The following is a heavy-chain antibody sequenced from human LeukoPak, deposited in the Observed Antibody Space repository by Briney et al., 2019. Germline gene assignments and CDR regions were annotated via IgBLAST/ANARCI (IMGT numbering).Heavy chain of an antibody. J-gene: IGHJ3*02. CDR1: GFTFSSYA. V-gene: IGHV3-30-3*01. CDR3: ARDHRWYCSGGSCYSSAFDI. Sequence: QPGRSLRLSCAASGFTFSSYAMHWVRQAPGKGLEWVAVISYDGSNKYYADSVKGRFTISRDNPKNTLYLQMNSLRAEDTAVYYCARDHRWYCSGGSCYSSAFDIWGQGTMVTVSS. D-gene: IGHD2-15*01. CDR2: ISYDGSNK.